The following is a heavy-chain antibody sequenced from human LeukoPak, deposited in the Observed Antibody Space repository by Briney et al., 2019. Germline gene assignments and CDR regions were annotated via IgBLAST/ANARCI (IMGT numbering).Heavy chain of an antibody. D-gene: IGHD4-17*01. CDR1: GYSFTSYW. J-gene: IGHJ4*02. Sequence: GESLKISCKGSGYSFTSYWIGWVRRMPGKGLEWMGIIYPGDSDTRYSPSFQGQVTISADKSISTAYLQWSSLKASDTAMYYCARTRSYGGNSAYYFDYWGQGTLVTVSS. CDR3: ARTRSYGGNSAYYFDY. CDR2: IYPGDSDT. V-gene: IGHV5-51*01.